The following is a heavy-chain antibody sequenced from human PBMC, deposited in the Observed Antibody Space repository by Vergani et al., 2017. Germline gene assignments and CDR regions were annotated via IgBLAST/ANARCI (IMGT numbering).Heavy chain of an antibody. CDR3: ARQNSSYFDY. D-gene: IGHD6-13*01. Sequence: QVQLQQWGAGLLKPSETLSLTCAVYGGSFSGYYWCWIRQPPGTGLEWIGEINHSGSTNYNPTLKRRVTISVDTSKNQFSLKLSSVTAADTAVYYCARQNSSYFDYWGQGTLVTVSS. CDR1: GGSFSGYY. CDR2: INHSGST. J-gene: IGHJ4*02. V-gene: IGHV4-34*01.